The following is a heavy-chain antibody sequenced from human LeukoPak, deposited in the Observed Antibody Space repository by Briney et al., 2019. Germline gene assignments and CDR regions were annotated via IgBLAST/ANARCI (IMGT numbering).Heavy chain of an antibody. CDR2: ISGSGGST. CDR3: AKDSDFWSGYYTPAEYFQH. Sequence: GGSLRLSCAASGFSFSSYWMSWVRQAPGKGLEWVSAISGSGGSTYYADSVKGRFTISRDNSKNTLYLQMNSLRAEDTAVYYCAKDSDFWSGYYTPAEYFQHWGQGTLVTVSS. D-gene: IGHD3-3*01. CDR1: GFSFSSYW. V-gene: IGHV3-23*01. J-gene: IGHJ1*01.